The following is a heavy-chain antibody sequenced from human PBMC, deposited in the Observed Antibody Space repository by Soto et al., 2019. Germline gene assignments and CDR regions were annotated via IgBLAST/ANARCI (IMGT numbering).Heavy chain of an antibody. Sequence: PSDTLSLTCAVSGGSISSGGHYCIWILQHPVKGLEIIGYISYGGTAYYNPALKSRLTLSIDKAENQFSLMLRSVTAADTAVYYSPAAHMGVAVTNWFDPWGHRTLVTVSS. V-gene: IGHV4-31*11. CDR1: GGSISSGGHY. J-gene: IGHJ5*02. D-gene: IGHD6-19*01. CDR3: PAAHMGVAVTNWFDP. CDR2: ISYGGTA.